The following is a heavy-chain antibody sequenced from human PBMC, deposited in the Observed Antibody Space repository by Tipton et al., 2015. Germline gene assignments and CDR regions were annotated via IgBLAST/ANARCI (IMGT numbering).Heavy chain of an antibody. CDR3: ARARAGEGAFDF. D-gene: IGHD2-21*01. V-gene: IGHV4-59*12. J-gene: IGHJ3*01. Sequence: TLSLTCTVSGDSISSYYWSWIRQPPGKGLEWIGYIYYSGRTYYDPSLKSRLTISIDTSKNQFPLKLSSVTAADTAVYYCARARAGEGAFDFWGQGTLVTVSS. CDR1: GDSISSYY. CDR2: IYYSGRT.